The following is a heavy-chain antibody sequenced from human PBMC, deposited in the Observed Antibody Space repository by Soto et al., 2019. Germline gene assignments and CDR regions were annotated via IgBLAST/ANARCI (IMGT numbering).Heavy chain of an antibody. CDR2: INAGNGNT. Sequence: ASVKVSCKASGYTFTSYAMHWVRQAPGQRLEWMGWINAGNGNTKYSQKFQGRVTITRDTSPSTAYMELSSLRFEDTAVYYCARDDSSGWSGPYPGDYWGQGTLVTVSS. D-gene: IGHD6-19*01. CDR3: ARDDSSGWSGPYPGDY. CDR1: GYTFTSYA. J-gene: IGHJ4*02. V-gene: IGHV1-3*01.